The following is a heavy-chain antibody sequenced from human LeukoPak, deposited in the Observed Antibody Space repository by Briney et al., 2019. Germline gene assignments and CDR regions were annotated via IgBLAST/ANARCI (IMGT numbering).Heavy chain of an antibody. Sequence: SGPTLVKPTRTLTLTCTFSGFSLSTGGVGVGWIRQPPGKALEYLALIFWDDDKRYSPSLKTRLTITKDTSKNQVVLTMTNVDPVDTGTYYCAHAPEYSSGQGVFFGGQGILVTVSS. CDR1: GFSLSTGGVG. D-gene: IGHD6-19*01. CDR2: IFWDDDK. J-gene: IGHJ4*02. CDR3: AHAPEYSSGQGVFF. V-gene: IGHV2-5*02.